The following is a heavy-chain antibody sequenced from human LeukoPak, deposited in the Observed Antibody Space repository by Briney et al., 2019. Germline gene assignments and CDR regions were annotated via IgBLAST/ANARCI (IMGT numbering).Heavy chain of an antibody. CDR2: IIPIFGTA. V-gene: IGHV1-69*05. CDR3: ASMYSSSWSNYYYYMDV. D-gene: IGHD6-13*01. Sequence: GASVKVSCKASGGTFSSYAISWVRQPPGQGLEWMGVIIPIFGTANYAQKFQGRVTITTDESTSTAYMELSSLRSEDTAVYYCASMYSSSWSNYYYYMDVWGKGTTVTVSS. CDR1: GGTFSSYA. J-gene: IGHJ6*03.